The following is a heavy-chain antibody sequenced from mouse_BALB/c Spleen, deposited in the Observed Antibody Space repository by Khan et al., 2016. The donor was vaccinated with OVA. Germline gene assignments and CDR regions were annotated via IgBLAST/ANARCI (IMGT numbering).Heavy chain of an antibody. D-gene: IGHD4-1*01. V-gene: IGHV5-6*01. J-gene: IGHJ3*01. CDR3: ASHLTGSIAY. Sequence: EVQLVESGGDLVKPGGSLKLSCAASGFTFSSYSMSWVRQTPDKRLEWVATINSGGDYTYYPDSVKGRFTISRDTARNTLYLQMSSLKSEDTAMYYCASHLTGSIAYWGQGTLVTVSA. CDR2: INSGGDYT. CDR1: GFTFSSYS.